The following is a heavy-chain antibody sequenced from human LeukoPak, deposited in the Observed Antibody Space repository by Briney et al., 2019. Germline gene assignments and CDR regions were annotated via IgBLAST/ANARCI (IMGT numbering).Heavy chain of an antibody. CDR3: ARNADYCLDY. J-gene: IGHJ4*02. CDR1: GGSLGNYY. D-gene: IGHD4/OR15-4a*01. Sequence: SETLSLTCTVSGGSLGNYYWSWIRQPPGKGLEWIGYIYDSGTTNYNPSLKSRVTISVDTATNQFSLKLTSVTAADTAIYYCARNADYCLDYWGQGTLVTVSS. V-gene: IGHV4-59*12. CDR2: IYDSGTT.